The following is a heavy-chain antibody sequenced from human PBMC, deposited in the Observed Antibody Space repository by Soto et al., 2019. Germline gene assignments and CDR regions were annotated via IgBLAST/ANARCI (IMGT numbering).Heavy chain of an antibody. J-gene: IGHJ4*02. V-gene: IGHV4-59*01. Sequence: PSETLSLTCTVSGGSISSYYWSWIRQPPGKGLEWIGYIYYSGSTNYNPSLKSRVTISVDTSKNQFSLKLSSVTAADTAVYQCVASALSFDFWGQGTPVTVSS. CDR2: IYYSGST. D-gene: IGHD3-16*02. CDR1: GGSISSYY. CDR3: VASALSFDF.